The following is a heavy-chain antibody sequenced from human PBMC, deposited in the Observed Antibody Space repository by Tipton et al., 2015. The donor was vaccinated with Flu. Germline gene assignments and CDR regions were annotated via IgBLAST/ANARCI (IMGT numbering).Heavy chain of an antibody. D-gene: IGHD6-25*01. V-gene: IGHV3-9*01. Sequence: SLRLSCQASGFTFDDYAMHWVRQAPGKGLEWVSSVSWNSNTIAYADSVRGRFTISRDNAKNSVHLQMTRLRGEDTALYYCVKARARLYDAYDFWGQGTMVTVSS. CDR3: VKARARLYDAYDF. J-gene: IGHJ3*01. CDR1: GFTFDDYA. CDR2: VSWNSNTI.